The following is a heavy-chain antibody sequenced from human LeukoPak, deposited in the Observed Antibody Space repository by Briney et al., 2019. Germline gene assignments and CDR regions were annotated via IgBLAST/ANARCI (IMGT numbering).Heavy chain of an antibody. CDR2: ISGSGGST. D-gene: IGHD2-2*02. CDR1: GFTFSSYW. J-gene: IGHJ4*02. Sequence: GGSLRLSCAASGFTFSSYWMSWVRQAPGKGLEWVSAISGSGGSTYYADSVKGRFTISRDNSKNTLYLQMNSLRAEDTAVYYCARDLYCSSTSCHNPSHFDYWGQGTLVTVSS. CDR3: ARDLYCSSTSCHNPSHFDY. V-gene: IGHV3-23*01.